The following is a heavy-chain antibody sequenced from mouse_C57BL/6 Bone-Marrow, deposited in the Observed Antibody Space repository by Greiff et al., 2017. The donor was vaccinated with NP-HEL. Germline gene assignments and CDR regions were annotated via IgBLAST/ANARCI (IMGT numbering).Heavy chain of an antibody. CDR2: INPSTGGT. V-gene: IGHV1-42*01. CDR1: GYSFTGYY. CDR3: ARRRGLDY. Sequence: VQLQQSGPELVKPGASVKISCKASGYSFTGYYMNWVKQSPEKSLEWIGEINPSTGGTHYNQKFKAKATLTVDKSSSTAYMQLKSLTSEDSAVYYCARRRGLDYWGQGTTLTVSS. J-gene: IGHJ2*01.